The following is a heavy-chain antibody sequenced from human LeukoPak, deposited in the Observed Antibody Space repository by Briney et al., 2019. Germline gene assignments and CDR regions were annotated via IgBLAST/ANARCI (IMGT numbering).Heavy chain of an antibody. CDR2: INHSGST. CDR3: ARAWIQLDY. CDR1: GGSFSGYY. J-gene: IGHJ4*02. Sequence: PSETLSLTCAVYGGSFSGYYWSWIRQPPGKGLEWFGEINHSGSTNYNPSLKSRVTISVDPSKNQFSLKLSSVTAADTAVYYCARAWIQLDYWGQGTLVTVSS. V-gene: IGHV4-34*01. D-gene: IGHD5-18*01.